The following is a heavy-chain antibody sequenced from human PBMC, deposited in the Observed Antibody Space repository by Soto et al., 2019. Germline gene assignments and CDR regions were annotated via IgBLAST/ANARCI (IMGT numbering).Heavy chain of an antibody. J-gene: IGHJ4*01. CDR2: IHPSGGGT. Sequence: QVQLVQSGAEVRKPGASVKVSCKPSGYTFNTYYLHWLRQAPGQALEWMGVIHPSGGGTTYAQKFLGGVTVTTDRTVATGLIELCRPIADGTQESYFGRRGHSAVVTASLDHWAYGALATISS. D-gene: IGHD2-21*02. CDR1: GYTFNTYY. CDR3: GRRGHSAVVTASLDH. V-gene: IGHV1-46*02.